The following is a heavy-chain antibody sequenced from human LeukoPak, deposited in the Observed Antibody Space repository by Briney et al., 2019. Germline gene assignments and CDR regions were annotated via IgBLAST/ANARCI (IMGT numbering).Heavy chain of an antibody. V-gene: IGHV3-48*01. J-gene: IGHJ4*02. D-gene: IGHD4-11*01. CDR2: ISSSGSAI. CDR1: GFPLSSYS. Sequence: PGGSLRLSCAASGFPLSSYSINWVRQAPGKGLEWVSYISSSGSAIYYVDSVKGRFTVSRDNFKKTVSLQMDSLRAEDTAVYYCAKDAQRGFDYSNSLEHWGQGSLVTVSS. CDR3: AKDAQRGFDYSNSLEH.